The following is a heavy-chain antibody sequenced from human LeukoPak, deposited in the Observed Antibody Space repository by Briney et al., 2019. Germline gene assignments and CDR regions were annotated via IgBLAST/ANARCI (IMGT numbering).Heavy chain of an antibody. D-gene: IGHD3-3*02. V-gene: IGHV4-4*07. CDR1: GGSFNIYY. Sequence: SETLSLTCTVSGGSFNIYYWNWIRQPAGKGLEWIGRIYTSGSTTYNPSLKSRVTMSLDTSKNQFSLKLSSVTAADTAVYYCARAFYPGYYSYMAVWGKGTTVTVSS. CDR2: IYTSGST. CDR3: ARAFYPGYYSYMAV. J-gene: IGHJ6*03.